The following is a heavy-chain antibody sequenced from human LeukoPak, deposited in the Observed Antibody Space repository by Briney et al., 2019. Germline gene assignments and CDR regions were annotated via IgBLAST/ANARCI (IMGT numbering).Heavy chain of an antibody. J-gene: IGHJ5*02. D-gene: IGHD1-26*01. CDR1: GGSISSSSYY. Sequence: SETLSLTCTVSGGSISSSSYYWGWIRQPPGKGLEWIGYIYYSGSTYYNPSLKSRVTISVDTSKNQFSLKLSSVTAADTAVYYCARDREGGSYPLDPWGQGTLVTVSS. CDR3: ARDREGGSYPLDP. CDR2: IYYSGST. V-gene: IGHV4-31*03.